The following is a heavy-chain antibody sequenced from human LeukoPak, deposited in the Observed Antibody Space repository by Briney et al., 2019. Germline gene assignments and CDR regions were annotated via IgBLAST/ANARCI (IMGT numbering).Heavy chain of an antibody. Sequence: GESLKISCEASGYNFNIYWIGWVRQMPGKGLEWMGIISPGGSDTRYSPSFEGQVTISADRSINTAYLQWSSLKASDTAMYYCATTGTVSYSFWGQGTLVTVSS. V-gene: IGHV5-51*01. CDR1: GYNFNIYW. D-gene: IGHD1-26*01. CDR2: ISPGGSDT. J-gene: IGHJ4*02. CDR3: ATTGTVSYSF.